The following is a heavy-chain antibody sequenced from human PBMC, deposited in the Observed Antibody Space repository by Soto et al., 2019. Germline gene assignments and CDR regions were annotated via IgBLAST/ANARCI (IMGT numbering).Heavy chain of an antibody. CDR1: GFSLSTSGVG. D-gene: IGHD6-19*01. CDR2: IYWNDDK. CDR3: AHSLIAVAGTSYFQH. J-gene: IGHJ1*01. V-gene: IGHV2-5*01. Sequence: SGPTLVKPTQTLTLTCTFSGFSLSTSGVGVGWIRQPPGKALEWLALIYWNDDKRYSPSLKSRLTITKDTSKNQVVLTMTNMDPVDTATYYCAHSLIAVAGTSYFQHWGQGTLVTVSS.